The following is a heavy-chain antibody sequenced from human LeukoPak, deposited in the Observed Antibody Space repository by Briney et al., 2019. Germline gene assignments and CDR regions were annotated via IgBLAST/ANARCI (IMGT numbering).Heavy chain of an antibody. J-gene: IGHJ4*02. CDR2: INAGNGNT. D-gene: IGHD2-2*01. Sequence: ASVKVSCKASGYTFTSYAMHWVRQAPGQRLEWMGWINAGNGNTKYSQKFQGRVTITWDTSASTAYMELSSLRSEDTAVYYCAREGRGLGYCSSTSCYGAFDYWGQGTLVTVSS. V-gene: IGHV1-3*01. CDR1: GYTFTSYA. CDR3: AREGRGLGYCSSTSCYGAFDY.